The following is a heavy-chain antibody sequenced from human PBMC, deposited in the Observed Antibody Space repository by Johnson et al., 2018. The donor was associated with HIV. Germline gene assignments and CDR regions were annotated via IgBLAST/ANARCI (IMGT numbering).Heavy chain of an antibody. CDR2: ISSNGGST. D-gene: IGHD6-13*01. J-gene: IGHJ3*02. CDR3: ATSTVCDSSSWYHLEMAFDI. Sequence: MLLVESGGGLVQPGGSLRLSCAASGFTFSSYAMHWVRQAPGKGLEYVSAISSNGGSTYYANSVKGRFTISRDNSKNTLYLQMGSLRAEDMAGYYWATSTVCDSSSWYHLEMAFDIWGQGTMVPVSS. CDR1: GFTFSSYA. V-gene: IGHV3-64*01.